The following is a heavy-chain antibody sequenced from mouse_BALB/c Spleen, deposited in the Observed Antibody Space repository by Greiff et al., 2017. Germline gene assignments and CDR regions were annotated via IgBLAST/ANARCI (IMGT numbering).Heavy chain of an antibody. V-gene: IGHV14-3*02. D-gene: IGHD4-1*01. CDR3: VNWDGYFDV. CDR1: GFNIKDTY. Sequence: EVKLVESGAELVKPGASVKLSCTASGFNIKDTYMHWVKQRPEQGLEWIGRIDPANGNTKYDPKFQGKATITADTSSNTAYLQLSSLTSEDTAVYYCVNWDGYFDVWGAGTTVTVSS. CDR2: IDPANGNT. J-gene: IGHJ1*01.